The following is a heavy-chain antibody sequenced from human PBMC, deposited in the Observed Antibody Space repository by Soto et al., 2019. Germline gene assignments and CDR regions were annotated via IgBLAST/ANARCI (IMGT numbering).Heavy chain of an antibody. CDR2: TSYRSKWYT. CDR3: ARNLAGPRDS. CDR1: VDSVSSNIAA. Sequence: QTLSLTCAISVDSVSSNIAAWDWIRQSPSRGLEWLGRTSYRSKWYTDYAVSVRSRITITPDTSENQFTLQLISMTPEDTAVYYCARNLAGPRDSWGQGTLVTVSS. V-gene: IGHV6-1*01. D-gene: IGHD3-10*01. J-gene: IGHJ4*02.